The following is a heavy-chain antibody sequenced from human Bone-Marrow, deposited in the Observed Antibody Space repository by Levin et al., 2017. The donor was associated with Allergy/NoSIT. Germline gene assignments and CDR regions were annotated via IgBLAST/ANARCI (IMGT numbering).Heavy chain of an antibody. Sequence: LSLTCAASGFDFNTYSMNWVRPSAMRGLEWVSSISMTSKYIYYADSVKGRFTVSRDNAGNSLFLQMSSLRDEDTAVYYCARALCVSTGYDGPIWFEPRGQGTLVTVSS. J-gene: IGHJ5*02. D-gene: IGHD5-12*01. CDR2: ISMTSKYI. CDR1: GFDFNTYS. CDR3: ARALCVSTGYDGPIWFEP. V-gene: IGHV3-21*06.